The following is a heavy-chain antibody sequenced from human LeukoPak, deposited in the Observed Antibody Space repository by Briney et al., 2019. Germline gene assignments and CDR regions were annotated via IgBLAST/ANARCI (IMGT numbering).Heavy chain of an antibody. J-gene: IGHJ6*02. CDR3: ARDPSYDFWSGYPDYYYGMDV. V-gene: IGHV3-7*01. D-gene: IGHD3-3*01. CDR1: GFTFSSYW. Sequence: GGSLRLSCAASGFTFSSYWMNWVRQVPGKGLEWLANIKQDGSEKYYVDSVKGRFTISRDNAKNSLYLQMNSLRAEDTAVYYCARDPSYDFWSGYPDYYYGMDVWGQGTTVTVSS. CDR2: IKQDGSEK.